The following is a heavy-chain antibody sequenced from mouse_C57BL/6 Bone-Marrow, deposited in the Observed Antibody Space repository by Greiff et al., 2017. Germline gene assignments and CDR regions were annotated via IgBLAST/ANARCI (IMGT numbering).Heavy chain of an antibody. CDR3: ARSVGYPDY. D-gene: IGHD2-2*01. Sequence: EVKLMESGPELVKPGASVKISCKASGYTFTDYYMNWVKQSHGKSLEWIGDINPNNGGTSYNQKFKGKATLTVDKSSSTAYMELRSLTSEDSAVYYCARSVGYPDYWGQGTTLTVSS. CDR1: GYTFTDYY. V-gene: IGHV1-26*01. J-gene: IGHJ2*01. CDR2: INPNNGGT.